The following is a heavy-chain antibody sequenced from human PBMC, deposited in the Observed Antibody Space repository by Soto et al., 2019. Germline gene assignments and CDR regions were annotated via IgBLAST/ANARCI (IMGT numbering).Heavy chain of an antibody. CDR1: AFTFSSYA. D-gene: IGHD3-3*01. V-gene: IGHV3-23*01. Sequence: PGGSLRLSCAASAFTFSSYAMTWVRQAPGKGLEWVSGISGSGSSTYYADSVKGRFTISRDNSKNTLYLQMNSLRAEDTAVYYCAKDRVSAYYYYYGMDGWGRGTTVTVSS. J-gene: IGHJ6*02. CDR2: ISGSGSST. CDR3: AKDRVSAYYYYYGMDG.